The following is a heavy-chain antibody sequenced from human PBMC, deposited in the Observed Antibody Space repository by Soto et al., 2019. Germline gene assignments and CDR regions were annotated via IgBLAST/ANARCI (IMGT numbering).Heavy chain of an antibody. J-gene: IGHJ4*01. CDR3: ARVQTIFGIITVFDY. D-gene: IGHD3-3*01. V-gene: IGHV4-31*03. CDR1: GGSINSAGYY. Sequence: QVQLQESGPGLVKPSQTLSLTCSVSGGSINSAGYYWSWLRQHPGQGLEWIGNIYYSGSTNYNPSLKSRVTISIDTSKNHFSLNLSSVTAADTAVYYCARVQTIFGIITVFDYWGHGILVTVSS. CDR2: IYYSGST.